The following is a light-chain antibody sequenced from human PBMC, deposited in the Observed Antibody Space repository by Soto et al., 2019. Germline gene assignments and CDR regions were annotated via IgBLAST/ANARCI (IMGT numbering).Light chain of an antibody. CDR1: QSISTW. CDR2: DAS. CDR3: QQGYSTPWT. V-gene: IGKV1-5*01. J-gene: IGKJ1*01. Sequence: DIQLTQSPSTLSASVGDRVSITCRASQSISTWLAWYQQKPGKAPKLLIFDASSLESRVSSRFSGRGSGTQFTLTISSLQPDDFATYYCQQGYSTPWTFGQGTKVEIK.